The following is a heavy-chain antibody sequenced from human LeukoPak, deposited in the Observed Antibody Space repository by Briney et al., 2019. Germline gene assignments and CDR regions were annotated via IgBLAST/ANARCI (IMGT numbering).Heavy chain of an antibody. V-gene: IGHV1-2*02. CDR1: GYTFTSYY. CDR3: ARVRNSGFRYVDS. CDR2: INPNSGVT. D-gene: IGHD5-12*01. Sequence: ASVKVSCKASGYTFTSYYMHWVRQAPGQGLEWMGWINPNSGVTHYPQKFQGRVTMTRDTSIRTAYMEVSSLRSDDTAVYYCARVRNSGFRYVDSWGQGTLVTVSS. J-gene: IGHJ4*02.